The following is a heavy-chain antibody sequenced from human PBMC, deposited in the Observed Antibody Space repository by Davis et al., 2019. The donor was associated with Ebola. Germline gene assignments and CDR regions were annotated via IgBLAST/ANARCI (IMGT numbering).Heavy chain of an antibody. D-gene: IGHD6-19*01. V-gene: IGHV1-69*13. CDR3: ARDSSGWYGGDWFDP. CDR2: IIPIFGTA. Sequence: SVKVSCKASGYTFTGYYMHWVRQAPGQGLEWMGGIIPIFGTANYAQKFQGRVTITADESTSTAYMELSSLRSEDTAVYYCARDSSGWYGGDWFDPWGQGTLVTVSS. J-gene: IGHJ5*02. CDR1: GYTFTGYY.